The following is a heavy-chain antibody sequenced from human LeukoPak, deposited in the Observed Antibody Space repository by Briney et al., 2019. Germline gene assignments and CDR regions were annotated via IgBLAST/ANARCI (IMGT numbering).Heavy chain of an antibody. CDR2: INSDGSST. V-gene: IGHV3-74*01. D-gene: IGHD1-26*01. Sequence: PGGSLRLSCAASGLTFSKYWMHWVRQAPGKGLVWVPHINSDGSSTACADSVKGRFTVSGDNAKNTPYLQMNSLRADDTAVYYCASGSYYNDYWGQGTLVTVSS. CDR3: ASGSYYNDY. CDR1: GLTFSKYW. J-gene: IGHJ4*02.